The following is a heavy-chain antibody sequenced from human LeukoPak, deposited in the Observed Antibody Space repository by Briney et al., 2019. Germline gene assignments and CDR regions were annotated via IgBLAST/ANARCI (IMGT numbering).Heavy chain of an antibody. CDR2: IDPSDSYT. Sequence: GESLKISCKGSGYSFSSYWISWVRQMPGKGLEWMGRIDPSDSYTNYSPSFQGHVTISADKSISTAYLQWSSLKASDTAMYYCARQYCSGGSCYPNWFDPWGQGTLVTVSS. V-gene: IGHV5-10-1*01. CDR1: GYSFSSYW. D-gene: IGHD2-15*01. J-gene: IGHJ5*02. CDR3: ARQYCSGGSCYPNWFDP.